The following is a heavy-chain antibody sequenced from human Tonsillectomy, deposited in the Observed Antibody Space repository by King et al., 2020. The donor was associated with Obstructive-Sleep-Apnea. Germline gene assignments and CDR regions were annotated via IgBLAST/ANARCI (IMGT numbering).Heavy chain of an antibody. Sequence: PLQESGPGLVKPSETLSLTCTVSGGSISSYYWSWIRQPPGKGLEWIGYIYYSGSTNYNPSLKSRVTISVDTSKNQFSLKLSSVTAADTAVYYCARHGGGPGYCTDWGQGTLVTVSS. CDR1: GGSISSYY. V-gene: IGHV4-59*08. J-gene: IGHJ4*02. D-gene: IGHD2-8*01. CDR3: ARHGGGPGYCTD. CDR2: IYYSGST.